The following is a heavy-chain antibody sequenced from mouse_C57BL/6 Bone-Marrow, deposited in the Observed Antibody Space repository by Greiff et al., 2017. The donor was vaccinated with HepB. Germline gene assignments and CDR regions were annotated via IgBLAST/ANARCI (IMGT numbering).Heavy chain of an antibody. CDR2: IHPNSGST. CDR1: GYTFTSYW. J-gene: IGHJ2*01. V-gene: IGHV1-64*01. CDR3: ARERIITTVVATGDY. Sequence: VQLQQPGAELVKPGASVKLSCKASGYTFTSYWMHWVKQRPGQGLEWIGMIHPNSGSTNYNEKFKSKATLTVDKSSSTAYMQLSSLTSEDSAVYYCARERIITTVVATGDYWGQGTTLTVSS. D-gene: IGHD1-1*01.